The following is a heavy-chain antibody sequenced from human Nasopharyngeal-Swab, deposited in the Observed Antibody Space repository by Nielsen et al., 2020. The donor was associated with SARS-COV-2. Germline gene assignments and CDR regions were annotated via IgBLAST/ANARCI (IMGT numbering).Heavy chain of an antibody. V-gene: IGHV4-59*01. CDR2: MYHSGNT. D-gene: IGHD4-11*01. Sequence: SCTVSGGSISSYFWSWIRQPPGKGLEWIGYMYHSGNTNYNPSLKSRVTISVDTSKNQFSLKLSSVTAADTAVYYCARDYSFSYGMDVWGQGTTVTVSS. CDR3: ARDYSFSYGMDV. CDR1: GGSISSYF. J-gene: IGHJ6*01.